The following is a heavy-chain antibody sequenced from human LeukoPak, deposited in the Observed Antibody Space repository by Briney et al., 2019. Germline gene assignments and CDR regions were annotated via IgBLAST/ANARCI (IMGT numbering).Heavy chain of an antibody. CDR3: ATSTVTRTRDP. CDR1: GYTSSDFY. D-gene: IGHD1-1*01. J-gene: IGHJ5*02. Sequence: ASVTVSCQASGYTSSDFYLNWVRQAPGQGLEWMGWINPYTGAIIYAQKLEGRVTMTWDASIGTGYVELTRLTSDDTALYYCATSTVTRTRDPWGQGSLVTLSS. V-gene: IGHV1-2*02. CDR2: INPYTGAI.